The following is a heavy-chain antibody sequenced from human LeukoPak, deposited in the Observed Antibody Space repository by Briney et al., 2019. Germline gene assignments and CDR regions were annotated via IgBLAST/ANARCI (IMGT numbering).Heavy chain of an antibody. D-gene: IGHD3-3*01. J-gene: IGHJ3*02. CDR2: INPNSGGT. Sequence: ASVKVSCKASGYTFTGYYMHWVRQAPGQGLEWMGWINPNSGGTNYVQKFQGRVTMTRDTSISTAYMELSRLRSDDTAVYYCASEGDNNYDFWVDIWGQGTMVTVSS. CDR1: GYTFTGYY. CDR3: ASEGDNNYDFWVDI. V-gene: IGHV1-2*02.